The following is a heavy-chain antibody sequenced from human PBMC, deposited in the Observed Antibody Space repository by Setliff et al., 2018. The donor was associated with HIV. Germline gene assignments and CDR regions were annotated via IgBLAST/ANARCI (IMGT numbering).Heavy chain of an antibody. CDR3: ARRRYCSAGGCHYLYYDFDY. D-gene: IGHD2-15*01. Sequence: SETLSLTCTVSGGSISSSTYYWGWIRQPPGKGLEWIGTIYYTGNTYYNPSLKSRVTISVDTSNNQFSLKLSSVTAADTAVYYCARRRYCSAGGCHYLYYDFDYGGQGTLVTVSS. V-gene: IGHV4-39*01. CDR2: IYYTGNT. J-gene: IGHJ4*02. CDR1: GGSISSSTYY.